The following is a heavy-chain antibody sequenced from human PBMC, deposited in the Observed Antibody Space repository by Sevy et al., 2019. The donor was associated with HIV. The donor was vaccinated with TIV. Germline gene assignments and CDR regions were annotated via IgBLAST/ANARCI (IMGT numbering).Heavy chain of an antibody. J-gene: IGHJ6*02. CDR3: TRTFDYYYYSGMDV. Sequence: GGSLRLSCAASGFTFDDYAMHWVRQAPGKGLEWVSGISWNSGSIGYADSVKGRFTISRDNAKNSLYLQMNSLRAEDTALYYCTRTFDYYYYSGMDVWGQGTTVTVSS. CDR2: ISWNSGSI. CDR1: GFTFDDYA. V-gene: IGHV3-9*01. D-gene: IGHD1-1*01.